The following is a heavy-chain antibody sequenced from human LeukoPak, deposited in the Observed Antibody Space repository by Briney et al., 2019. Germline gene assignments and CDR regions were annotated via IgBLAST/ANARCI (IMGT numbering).Heavy chain of an antibody. CDR1: GFTFSSYG. CDR2: IRYDGSNK. V-gene: IGHV3-30*02. J-gene: IGHJ3*02. CDR3: GKDRLVESYAFDI. Sequence: GGSLRLSCAASGFTFSSYGMHWVRQAPGKGLEWVAFIRYDGSNKYYADSVKGRFTISRDNSKNTLYLQMNSLRAEDTAVYYCGKDRLVESYAFDIWGQGTMVTVSS. D-gene: IGHD2-2*01.